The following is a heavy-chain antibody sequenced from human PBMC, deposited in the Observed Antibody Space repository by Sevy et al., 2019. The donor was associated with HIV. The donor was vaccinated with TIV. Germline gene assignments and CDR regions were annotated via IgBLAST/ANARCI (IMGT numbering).Heavy chain of an antibody. D-gene: IGHD3-10*01. J-gene: IGHJ4*02. CDR3: ARLDGGRGVINTPPG. V-gene: IGHV4-39*01. CDR1: GGSISSSSYY. Sequence: SETLSLTCTVSGGSISSSSYYWGWIRQPPGKGLEWIGSIYYSGCTYYNPSLKSRVTISVDTSKNQFSLKLSSVTAADTAVYYCARLDGGRGVINTPPGWGQGTLVTVSS. CDR2: IYYSGCT.